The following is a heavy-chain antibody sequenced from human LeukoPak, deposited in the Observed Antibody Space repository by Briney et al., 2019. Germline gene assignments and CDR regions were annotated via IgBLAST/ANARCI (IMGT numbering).Heavy chain of an antibody. V-gene: IGHV3-23*01. CDR3: AKAMTTGYYYYAMDV. D-gene: IGHD4-17*01. Sequence: PGGSLRLSCAASGFTFSSYAKSWVRQAPGKGLEWVSTISGSAGGTYYADSVKGRFTISRDNSKNTLYLQMNSLRAEDTAVYYRAKAMTTGYYYYAMDVWGQGTTVAVS. J-gene: IGHJ6*02. CDR1: GFTFSSYA. CDR2: ISGSAGGT.